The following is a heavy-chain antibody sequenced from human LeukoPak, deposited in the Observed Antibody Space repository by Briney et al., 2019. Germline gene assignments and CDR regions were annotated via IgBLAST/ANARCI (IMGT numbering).Heavy chain of an antibody. D-gene: IGHD2-21*01. CDR3: AKQGIVVVSAIPISVDY. J-gene: IGHJ4*02. CDR1: GGSISDSNYY. Sequence: SETLSLTCTVSGGSISDSNYYWGWIRQPPGQGLEWIGSIYYSGSTYYNPSLKSRVTISVDTSKNQFSLNLSSVTAADTAVYYCAKQGIVVVSAIPISVDYWGQGTLVTVSS. CDR2: IYYSGST. V-gene: IGHV4-39*01.